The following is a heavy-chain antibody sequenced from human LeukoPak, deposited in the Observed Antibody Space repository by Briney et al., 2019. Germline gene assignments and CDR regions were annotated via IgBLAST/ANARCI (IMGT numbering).Heavy chain of an antibody. V-gene: IGHV3-21*01. CDR1: GFTFSSYS. Sequence: GGSLRLSCAASGFTFSSYSMNWVRQAPGKGLEWVSSISSSSSYIYYADSVKGRFTISRDNAKNSLYLQMNSLRAEDTAVYYCARDLGSSRGEFAYWGPRTLVNVSS. D-gene: IGHD6-13*01. J-gene: IGHJ4*02. CDR3: ARDLGSSRGEFAY. CDR2: ISSSSSYI.